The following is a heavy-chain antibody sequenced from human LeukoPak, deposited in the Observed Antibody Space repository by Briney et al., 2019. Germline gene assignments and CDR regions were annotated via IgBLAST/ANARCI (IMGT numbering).Heavy chain of an antibody. J-gene: IGHJ5*02. Sequence: GGSLRLSCAASGFTFSSYSMNWVHQAPGKGLEWVSSISSSSSYIYYADSVKGRFTISRDNAKNSLYLQMNSLRAEDTAVYYCARDPGGYCSGGSCPACGQGTLVTVSS. CDR2: ISSSSSYI. CDR3: ARDPGGYCSGGSCPA. CDR1: GFTFSSYS. V-gene: IGHV3-21*01. D-gene: IGHD2-15*01.